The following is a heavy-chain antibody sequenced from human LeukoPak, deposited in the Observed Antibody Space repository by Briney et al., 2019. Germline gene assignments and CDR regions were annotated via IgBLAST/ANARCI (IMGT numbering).Heavy chain of an antibody. Sequence: GGSLRLSRAASGFTFSSYAMSWVRQAPGKGLEWVSAISGSGGSTYYADSVKGRFTISRDNSKNTVFLQINSLRAEDTAVYHCAKYLQPSGSPYALDFWGQGTMVTVSS. CDR3: AKYLQPSGSPYALDF. CDR1: GFTFSSYA. J-gene: IGHJ3*01. D-gene: IGHD3-3*01. V-gene: IGHV3-23*01. CDR2: ISGSGGST.